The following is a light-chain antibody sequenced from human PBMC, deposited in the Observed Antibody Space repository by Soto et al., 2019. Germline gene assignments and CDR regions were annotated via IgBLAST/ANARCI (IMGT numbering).Light chain of an antibody. Sequence: ELVMTQSPATLSVSPGERATRSCRASHRVYNSLAWYHQKPGQAPMLLIYGASTRATGIPARFSGSGSGTEFTLTISSLQSEDFGVYYCQQYHNWPPVTFGPGTKVDSK. V-gene: IGKV3-15*01. CDR2: GAS. CDR3: QQYHNWPPVT. J-gene: IGKJ3*01. CDR1: HRVYNS.